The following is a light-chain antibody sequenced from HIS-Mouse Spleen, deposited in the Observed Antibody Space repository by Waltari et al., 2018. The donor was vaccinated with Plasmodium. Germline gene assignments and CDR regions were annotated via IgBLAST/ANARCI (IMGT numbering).Light chain of an antibody. CDR1: ISNIGSNT. J-gene: IGLJ2*01. V-gene: IGLV1-44*01. CDR2: SNN. Sequence: QSVLTQPPSASGTPGQRVTISCSGSISNIGSNTVNWYQQLPGTAPKLLIYSNNPPPSGVPDRFSGSKSGTSASLAISGLQSEDEADYYCAAWDDSLNGVVFGGGTKLTVL. CDR3: AAWDDSLNGVV.